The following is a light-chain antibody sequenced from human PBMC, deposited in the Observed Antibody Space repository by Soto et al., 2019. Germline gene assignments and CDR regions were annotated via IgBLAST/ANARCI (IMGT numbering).Light chain of an antibody. CDR2: GAS. CDR1: QNVSRSY. Sequence: EIVLTQSPGTLSLSPGERATLSCRASQNVSRSYLAWYQQKPGQAPRLLIYGASSRATGIPDRFSGSGSGTDFTLTISRLEPEDFAVYYCQQYGSSPWTFAQGPKVDIK. V-gene: IGKV3-20*01. CDR3: QQYGSSPWT. J-gene: IGKJ1*01.